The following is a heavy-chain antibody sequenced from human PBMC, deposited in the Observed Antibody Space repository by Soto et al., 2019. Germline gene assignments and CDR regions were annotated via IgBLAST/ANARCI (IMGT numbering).Heavy chain of an antibody. J-gene: IGHJ6*02. V-gene: IGHV1-18*01. CDR1: GYTFTSYG. CDR2: ISAYNGHT. Sequence: QVQLVQSGAEVKKPGASVKDSCKASGYTFTSYGISWVRQAPGQGLEWMGWISAYNGHTNYAQKVQGRVTLTTDTSTSTAYMELRSLSSDDTAVYYCARDKVANYYYGMDVWGQGTTVTVSS. CDR3: ARDKVANYYYGMDV. D-gene: IGHD5-12*01.